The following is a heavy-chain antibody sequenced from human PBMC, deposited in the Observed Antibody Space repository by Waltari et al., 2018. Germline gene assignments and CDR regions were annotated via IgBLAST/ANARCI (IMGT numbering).Heavy chain of an antibody. D-gene: IGHD3-16*01. CDR1: GGSISSYY. J-gene: IGHJ5*02. Sequence: VQLQESGPGLVKPSETLSLTCTASGGSISSYYWSWIRQPPGKGLELSGYIYYSGSTNYNPSLKSRVTISVDTSKNQFSLKLSSVTAADTAVYYCARDRRGGRFDPWGQGTLVTVSS. V-gene: IGHV4-59*01. CDR3: ARDRRGGRFDP. CDR2: IYYSGST.